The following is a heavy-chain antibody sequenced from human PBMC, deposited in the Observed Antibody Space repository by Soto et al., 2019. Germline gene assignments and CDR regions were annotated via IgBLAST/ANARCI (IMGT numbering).Heavy chain of an antibody. D-gene: IGHD2-15*01. CDR1: GYLFTAYS. V-gene: IGHV1-46*01. CDR3: AREENCSGGTCYSEYFHR. CDR2: VNPSGGST. J-gene: IGHJ1*01. Sequence: GALVKVSCKASGYLFTAYSMHWVRLAPGQGLEWMGVVNPSGGSTKYAQNFQGRVTMTRDTSTTTIYMELSSLRSDDTAIYYCAREENCSGGTCYSEYFHRWGQGTLVTVSS.